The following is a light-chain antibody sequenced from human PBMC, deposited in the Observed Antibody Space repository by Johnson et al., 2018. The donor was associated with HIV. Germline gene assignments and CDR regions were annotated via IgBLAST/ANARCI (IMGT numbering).Light chain of an antibody. CDR1: TSNIGNNY. Sequence: QSVLTQPPSVSAAPGQKVTISCSGSTSNIGNNYVSWYQQLPGTAPKLLIYEKNKRPSGIPDRFSASKSGTSATLDITGLQTGDEADYYCGTWDSSLGAAYVFGTGTKVTVL. V-gene: IGLV1-51*02. CDR3: GTWDSSLGAAYV. J-gene: IGLJ1*01. CDR2: EKN.